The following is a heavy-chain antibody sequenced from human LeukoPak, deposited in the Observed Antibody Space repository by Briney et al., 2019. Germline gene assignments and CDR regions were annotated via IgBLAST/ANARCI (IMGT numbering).Heavy chain of an antibody. J-gene: IGHJ4*02. CDR2: INPNSGGT. D-gene: IGHD3-10*01. CDR1: GYTFTGYY. Sequence: GASVKVSCKASGYTFTGYYVHWVRQAPGQGLEWMGWINPNSGGTNYAQKFQGRVTMTRDTSISTAYMELSRLRSDDTAVYYCAVYGSGSYYKGYYFDYWGQGTLVTVSS. CDR3: AVYGSGSYYKGYYFDY. V-gene: IGHV1-2*02.